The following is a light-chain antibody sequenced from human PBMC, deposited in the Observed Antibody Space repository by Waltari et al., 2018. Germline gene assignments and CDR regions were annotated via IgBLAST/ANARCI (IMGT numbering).Light chain of an antibody. CDR3: QVWDSRSDHVV. Sequence: SYVVTQPPSVSVAPGQTARISCGGTGFGSKPVHWYQQKPGQAPVLVVFDDRVRPSGIPGRFSGSNSGNTATLTINRVEAGDEADYYCQVWDSRSDHVVFGGGTKLTLL. CDR1: GFGSKP. J-gene: IGLJ3*02. CDR2: DDR. V-gene: IGLV3-21*02.